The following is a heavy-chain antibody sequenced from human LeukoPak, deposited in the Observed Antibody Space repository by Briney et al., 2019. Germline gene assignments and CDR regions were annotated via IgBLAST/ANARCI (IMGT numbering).Heavy chain of an antibody. J-gene: IGHJ5*02. CDR2: ISNDGRNI. D-gene: IGHD4-17*01. Sequence: GGSLRLSCAASGISFRNFDMHWVRQAPGKGLEWVAVISNDGRNIYYADSVNGRFTISRDNSKNTLYLEMKNLRAEDTAVYYCARESPPYGEFDPWGQGTLVTVSS. V-gene: IGHV3-30*03. CDR1: GISFRNFD. CDR3: ARESPPYGEFDP.